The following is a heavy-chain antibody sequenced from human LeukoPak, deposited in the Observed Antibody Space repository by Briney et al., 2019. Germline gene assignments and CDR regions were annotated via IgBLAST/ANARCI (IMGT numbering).Heavy chain of an antibody. D-gene: IGHD2-15*01. Sequence: PSQTLSLTCTVPGGSISSGSYYWSWIRQPAGKGLEWIGRIYTSGSTNYNPSLKSRVTISVDTSKNQFSLKLGSVTAADTAVYYCAREVDYSPPDQFEWFDPWGQGTLVTVSS. V-gene: IGHV4-61*02. CDR3: AREVDYSPPDQFEWFDP. CDR1: GGSISSGSYY. CDR2: IYTSGST. J-gene: IGHJ5*02.